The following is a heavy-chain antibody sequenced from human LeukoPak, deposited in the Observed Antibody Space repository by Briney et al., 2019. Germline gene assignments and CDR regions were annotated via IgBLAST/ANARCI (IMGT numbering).Heavy chain of an antibody. Sequence: GGSLRLSCAASGFTFSSYSMNWVRQAPGKGLEWVSSISSSSSSYIYYADSVKGRFTISRDNAKNSLYLQMNSLRAEDTAVYYCAREGSGYYYYSSAEYFQHWGQGTLVTVSS. J-gene: IGHJ1*01. CDR1: GFTFSSYS. CDR3: AREGSGYYYYSSAEYFQH. V-gene: IGHV3-21*01. D-gene: IGHD3-22*01. CDR2: ISSSSSSYI.